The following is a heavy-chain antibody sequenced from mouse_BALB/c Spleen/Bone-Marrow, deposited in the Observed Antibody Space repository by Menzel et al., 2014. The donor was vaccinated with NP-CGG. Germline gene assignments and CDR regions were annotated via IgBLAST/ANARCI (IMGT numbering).Heavy chain of an antibody. V-gene: IGHV1-9*01. CDR2: ILPESGST. D-gene: IGHD1-1*01. Sequence: QVQLKQSGAELMKPGASVKISCKATGYTFSSYWIEWVKQRPGHGLEWIGEILPESGSTNYNEKFKGKATFTADTSSNTAYMQLSSLTSEDSAVYYCAREDGLWYFDVWGAGTTVTVSS. J-gene: IGHJ1*01. CDR3: AREDGLWYFDV. CDR1: GYTFSSYW.